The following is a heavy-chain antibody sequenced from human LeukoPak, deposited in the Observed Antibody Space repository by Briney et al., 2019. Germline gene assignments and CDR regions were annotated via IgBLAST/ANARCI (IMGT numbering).Heavy chain of an antibody. CDR2: INPNSGGT. D-gene: IGHD6-6*01. CDR1: GYTFTGYY. CDR3: ARVLAAPPYLDYYYMDV. V-gene: IGHV1-2*02. J-gene: IGHJ6*03. Sequence: GASVKVSCKASGYTFTGYYMHWVRQAPGQGLEWMGWINPNSGGTNYAQKFQGRVTMTRDTSISTAYMELSRLRSDDTAVYYCARVLAAPPYLDYYYMDVWGKGTTVTVSS.